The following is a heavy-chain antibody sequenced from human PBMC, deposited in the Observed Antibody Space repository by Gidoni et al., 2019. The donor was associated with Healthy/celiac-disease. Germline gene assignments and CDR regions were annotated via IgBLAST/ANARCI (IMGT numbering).Heavy chain of an antibody. J-gene: IGHJ6*02. CDR3: ARIRVAGSKQWGYYYYYGMDV. Sequence: QVTLRESGPALVKPTQTLTLTCTFSGFSLSTSGMCVSWIRQPPGKALEWLALIDWDDDKYYSTSLKTRLTISKDTSKNQVVLTMTNMDPVDTATYYCARIRVAGSKQWGYYYYYGMDVWGQGTTVTVSS. V-gene: IGHV2-70*01. CDR2: IDWDDDK. CDR1: GFSLSTSGMC. D-gene: IGHD6-19*01.